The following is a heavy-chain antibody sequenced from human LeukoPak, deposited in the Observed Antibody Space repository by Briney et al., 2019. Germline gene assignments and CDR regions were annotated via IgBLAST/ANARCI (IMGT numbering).Heavy chain of an antibody. CDR1: GVSINTYL. D-gene: IGHD2-15*01. V-gene: IGHV4-59*01. CDR3: ASRLGGTPFH. J-gene: IGHJ4*02. CDR2: VYYNGIT. Sequence: SETVSFACTVSGVSINTYLWSWIRQPPGKGLEWIGYVYYNGITNYNPSLKSRVSISLDTSKNQFSLRLNSVTAAETAVYYCASRLGGTPFHWGWGNLVTVSS.